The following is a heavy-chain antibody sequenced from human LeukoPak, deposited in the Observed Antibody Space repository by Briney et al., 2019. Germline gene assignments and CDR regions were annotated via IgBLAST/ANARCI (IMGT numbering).Heavy chain of an antibody. CDR2: IYYSGNT. V-gene: IGHV4-59*05. D-gene: IGHD1-14*01. Sequence: SETLSLTCTVSGVSISSNYWSWIRQPPGKGLEWIGSIYYSGNTYYNPSLKSRVTISVDTSKNQFSLKLSSVTAADTAVYYCARLNQGNRFDYWGQGTLVTVSS. CDR1: GVSISSNY. J-gene: IGHJ4*02. CDR3: ARLNQGNRFDY.